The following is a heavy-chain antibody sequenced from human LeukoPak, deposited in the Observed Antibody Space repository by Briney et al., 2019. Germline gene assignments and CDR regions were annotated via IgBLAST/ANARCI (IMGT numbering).Heavy chain of an antibody. CDR2: ICSGDST. CDR3: ARVPNNYFDY. V-gene: IGHV3-66*01. CDR1: GFTVSSDY. J-gene: IGHJ4*02. Sequence: GGSLRLSCAASGFTVSSDYMSWVRQAPGKGLEWVSVICSGDSTYYADSVKGRFIISRDNSKNTLYLQMNSLRAEDTAVYYCARVPNNYFDYWGQGTLVTVSS.